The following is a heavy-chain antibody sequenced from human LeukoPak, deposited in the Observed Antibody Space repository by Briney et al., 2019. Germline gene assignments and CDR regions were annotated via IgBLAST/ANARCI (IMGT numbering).Heavy chain of an antibody. D-gene: IGHD1-26*01. J-gene: IGHJ4*02. Sequence: GGSLRLSCAASGFTFSSYWMTWVRQAPGKGQVWISRLHSDGSNTDYADSVKGRFTISRDNAKNTLYLQMNSLSAEDTAVYYCARDSGGYPGHFDYWGQGTLVTVSS. V-gene: IGHV3-74*01. CDR2: LHSDGSNT. CDR3: ARDSGGYPGHFDY. CDR1: GFTFSSYW.